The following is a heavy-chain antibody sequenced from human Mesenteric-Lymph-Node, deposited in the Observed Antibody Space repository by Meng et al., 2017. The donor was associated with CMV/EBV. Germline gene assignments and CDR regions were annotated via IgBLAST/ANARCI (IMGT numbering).Heavy chain of an antibody. D-gene: IGHD3-22*01. V-gene: IGHV3-30*18. J-gene: IGHJ4*02. CDR2: ISYDGSNQ. CDR1: TFISYV. CDR3: AKNYYDSSGYYYMYYFDY. Sequence: TFISYVLHGVRQAPGKGLEWVALISYDGSNQYYADSVKGRLTITRDNSKNTLYLQMNSLRVEDTAVYYCAKNYYDSSGYYYMYYFDYWGQGTLVTVSS.